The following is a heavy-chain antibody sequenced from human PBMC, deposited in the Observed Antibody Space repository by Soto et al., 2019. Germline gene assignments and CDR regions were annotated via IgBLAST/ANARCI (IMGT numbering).Heavy chain of an antibody. D-gene: IGHD3-10*01. CDR2: ISAYNGNT. Sequence: ASVKVSYKASGYTFTSYGISWVRQAPGQGLGWMGWISAYNGNTNYAQKLQGRVTMTTDTSTSTAYMELRSLRSDDTAVYYCARGTPPIPSGVYDIGGQGTMVTVSS. J-gene: IGHJ3*02. V-gene: IGHV1-18*01. CDR1: GYTFTSYG. CDR3: ARGTPPIPSGVYDI.